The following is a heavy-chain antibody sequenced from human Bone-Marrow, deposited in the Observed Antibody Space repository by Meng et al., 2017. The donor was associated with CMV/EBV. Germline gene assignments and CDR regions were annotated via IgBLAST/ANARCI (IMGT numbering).Heavy chain of an antibody. CDR1: EDSVSSNSAT. CDR3: ARGGPYGFDP. J-gene: IGHJ5*02. V-gene: IGHV6-1*01. Sequence: CAISEDSVSSNSATWNWIRQSPSRGLEWLGRTYYRSKWNNDYAISVKSRMTINPDTSKNQFSLHLNSVTPEDTAVYYCARGGPYGFDPWGQGTLVTVSS. D-gene: IGHD3-16*01. CDR2: TYYRSKWNN.